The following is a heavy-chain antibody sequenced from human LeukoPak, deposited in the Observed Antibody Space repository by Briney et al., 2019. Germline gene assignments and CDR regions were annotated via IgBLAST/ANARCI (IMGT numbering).Heavy chain of an antibody. V-gene: IGHV1-46*01. J-gene: IGHJ4*02. D-gene: IGHD5-24*01. CDR3: ARVDNSPTPLQWHFDY. CDR2: INPSGGST. Sequence: ASVKVSCXASGYTFTSYYMHWVRQAPGQGLAWMGIINPSGGSTSYAQKFQGRVTMTRDTSTSTVYMELSSLRSEDTAVYYCARVDNSPTPLQWHFDYWGQGTLVTVSS. CDR1: GYTFTSYY.